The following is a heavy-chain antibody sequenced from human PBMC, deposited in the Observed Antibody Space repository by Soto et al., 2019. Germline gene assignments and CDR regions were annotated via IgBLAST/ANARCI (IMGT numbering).Heavy chain of an antibody. CDR3: ARQGITIFGVVIPVEIDY. CDR1: GGSISSSSYY. V-gene: IGHV4-39*01. CDR2: IYYSGST. J-gene: IGHJ4*02. D-gene: IGHD3-3*01. Sequence: SETLSLTCTVSGGSISSSSYYWGWIRQPPGKGLEWIGSIYYSGSTYYNPSLKSRVTISVDTSKNQFSLKLSSVTAADTAVYYCARQGITIFGVVIPVEIDYWGQGTLVTVSS.